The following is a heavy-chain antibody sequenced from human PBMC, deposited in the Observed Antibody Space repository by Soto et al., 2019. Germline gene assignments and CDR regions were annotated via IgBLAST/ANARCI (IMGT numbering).Heavy chain of an antibody. CDR2: INTDGSIT. CDR1: GFTFSNYW. D-gene: IGHD1-1*01. J-gene: IGHJ4*02. V-gene: IGHV3-74*01. Sequence: EVQLVESGGGLVQPGGSLRLSCAVSGFTFSNYWMHWVRQAPGKGLVWVSRINTDGSITSHADSVKGRLTISRDNPQNTLYLQMDSLRAEDTAVYYCARGERNIPRTIDYWGQGIQVTVSS. CDR3: ARGERNIPRTIDY.